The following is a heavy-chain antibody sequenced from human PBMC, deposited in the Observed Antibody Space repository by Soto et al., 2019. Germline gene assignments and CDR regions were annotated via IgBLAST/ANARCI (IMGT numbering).Heavy chain of an antibody. V-gene: IGHV3-7*05. CDR1: RFTFSNYG. D-gene: IGHD3-3*01. Sequence: GGSLRLSCAGSRFTFSNYGMHWVRQAPGKGLEWVAKTNPDGSEKYYEDSVKGRFIISRDNAKNSLHLQMNSLRAEDTAVYYCARDSWSVFDSWGQGTLVTVSS. CDR3: ARDSWSVFDS. CDR2: TNPDGSEK. J-gene: IGHJ4*02.